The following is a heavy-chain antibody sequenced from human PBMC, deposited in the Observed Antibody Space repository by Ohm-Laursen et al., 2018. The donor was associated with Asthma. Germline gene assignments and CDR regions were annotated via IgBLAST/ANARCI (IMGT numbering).Heavy chain of an antibody. V-gene: IGHV3-21*03. J-gene: IGHJ4*02. CDR2: ISSSSSYI. CDR1: GFTFSSYN. CDR3: TTDTPWLAQDY. D-gene: IGHD6-19*01. Sequence: SLRLSCAASGFTFSSYNMNWVRQAPGKGLEWVSSISSSSSYIYYADSVKGRFTISRDNARNSLYLQMNSLRAEDTAVYYCTTDTPWLAQDYWGQGTLVTVSS.